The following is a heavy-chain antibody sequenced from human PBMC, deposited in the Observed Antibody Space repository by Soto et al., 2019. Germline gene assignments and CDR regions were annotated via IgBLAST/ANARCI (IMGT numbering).Heavy chain of an antibody. J-gene: IGHJ5*02. CDR2: IYYSGST. Sequence: PSETLSLTCTVSGGSISSGDYYWSWIRQPPGKGLEWIGYIYYSGSTYYNPSLKSRVTISVDTSKNQFSLKLSSVTAADTAVYYCARGTWNAYNWFDPWGQGTLVTVSS. D-gene: IGHD1-1*01. CDR3: ARGTWNAYNWFDP. V-gene: IGHV4-30-4*02. CDR1: GGSISSGDYY.